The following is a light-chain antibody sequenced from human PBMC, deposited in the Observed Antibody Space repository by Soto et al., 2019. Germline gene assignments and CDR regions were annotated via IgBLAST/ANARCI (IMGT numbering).Light chain of an antibody. CDR3: QQYNNWPLS. Sequence: EIVMTQSPATLSVSPGERATLSCRASQSVSSNLAWYQQKPGQAPRLLIYGASTRATGIPARFSGSGSGTEFTLTISSLQSEDFAVHYCQQYNNWPLSFGKGTKV. V-gene: IGKV3-15*01. CDR1: QSVSSN. J-gene: IGKJ1*01. CDR2: GAS.